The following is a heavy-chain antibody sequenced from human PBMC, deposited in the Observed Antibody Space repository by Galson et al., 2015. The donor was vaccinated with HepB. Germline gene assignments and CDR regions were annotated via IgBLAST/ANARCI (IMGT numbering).Heavy chain of an antibody. V-gene: IGHV3-33*01. J-gene: IGHJ4*02. CDR1: GFTFSSYG. CDR2: IWYDGSNK. Sequence: SLRLSCAASGFTFSSYGMHWIRQAPGKGLEWVAVIWYDGSNKYYADSVKGRFTISRDNSKNTLYLQMNSLRAEDTAVYYCARGAEGYSSSWNLDYWGQGTLVTVSS. CDR3: ARGAEGYSSSWNLDY. D-gene: IGHD6-13*01.